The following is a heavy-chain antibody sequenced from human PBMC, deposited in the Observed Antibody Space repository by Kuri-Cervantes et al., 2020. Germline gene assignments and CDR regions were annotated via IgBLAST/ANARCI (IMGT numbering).Heavy chain of an antibody. CDR3: ARGSSSSAEGY. J-gene: IGHJ4*02. D-gene: IGHD6-6*01. V-gene: IGHV3-30*02. CDR1: GFTFRSYG. CDR2: IHYDGINK. Sequence: GESLKISCAASGFTFRSYGMHWVRQAPGKGLEWVAFIHYDGINKYYVDSVKGRFTISRDNSKNTLYLQMNSLRAEDTAVYYCARGSSSSAEGYWGQGTLVTVSS.